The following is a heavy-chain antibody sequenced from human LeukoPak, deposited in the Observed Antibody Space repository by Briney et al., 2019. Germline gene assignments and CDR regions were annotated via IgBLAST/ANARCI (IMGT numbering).Heavy chain of an antibody. CDR3: AREGFCTSSKCPRAFDI. V-gene: IGHV3-30*01. J-gene: IGHJ3*02. D-gene: IGHD2-2*01. CDR2: ISYDGINK. CDR1: EFTFSKYA. Sequence: GGSLRLSCEASEFTFSKYAMYWVRQAPGKGLDWVALISYDGINKYYADSVKGRFTISRDNAKNTLSLQMNSLRAEDTAVYYCAREGFCTSSKCPRAFDIWGQGTMVTVSS.